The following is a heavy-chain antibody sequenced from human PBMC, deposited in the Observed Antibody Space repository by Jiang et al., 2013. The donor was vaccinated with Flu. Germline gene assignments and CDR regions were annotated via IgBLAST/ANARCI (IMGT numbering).Heavy chain of an antibody. J-gene: IGHJ5*02. CDR2: IIPIFGTA. CDR1: GGTFSSYA. Sequence: GSSVKVSCKASGGTFSSYAISWVRQAPGQGLEWMGGIIPIFGTANYAQKFQGRVTITADKSTSTAYMELSSLRSEDTAVYYCARDLGYSVTNNWFDPWGQGTLVTVSS. D-gene: IGHD4-17*01. V-gene: IGHV1-69*06. CDR3: ARDLGYSVTNNWFDP.